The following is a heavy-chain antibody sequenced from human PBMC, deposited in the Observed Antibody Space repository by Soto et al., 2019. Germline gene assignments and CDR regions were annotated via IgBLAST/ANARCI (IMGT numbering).Heavy chain of an antibody. V-gene: IGHV1-18*04. Sequence: QVPLVQSGAEVKKPGASVKVSCKASGYTFTSYGISWVRQAPGQGLEWMGWISAYNGNTNYAQKLQGRVTMTTDTTTSTAYMELRSLRSDDTAVYYCARGTGSYYGEGYTSGAFDIWGQGTMVTVSS. D-gene: IGHD1-26*01. J-gene: IGHJ3*02. CDR2: ISAYNGNT. CDR1: GYTFTSYG. CDR3: ARGTGSYYGEGYTSGAFDI.